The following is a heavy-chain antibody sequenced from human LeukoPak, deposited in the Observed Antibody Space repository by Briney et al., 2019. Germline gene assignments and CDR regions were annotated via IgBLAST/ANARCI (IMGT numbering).Heavy chain of an antibody. V-gene: IGHV1-8*01. Sequence: GASVKVSCKAPGYMFINYDINWVRQAAGQGLEWMAWMTPKTGNSGCAQRFQGRVTLTRDTSTDTAYMELSNLGSKDTAVYYCARKTCTTTSCLHPWGQGTLVTVSS. J-gene: IGHJ5*02. CDR2: MTPKTGNS. D-gene: IGHD2-2*01. CDR1: GYMFINYD. CDR3: ARKTCTTTSCLHP.